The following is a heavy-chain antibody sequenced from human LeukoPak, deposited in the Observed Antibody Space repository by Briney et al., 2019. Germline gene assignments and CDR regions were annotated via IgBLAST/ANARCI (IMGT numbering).Heavy chain of an antibody. J-gene: IGHJ3*02. Sequence: GGSLRLSCAASGFTFSSYAMSWVRQAPGKGLEWVSAISGSGGSTYYADSVKGRFTISRDNSKNTLYLQMNSLRAEDTAVYYCAKDQGDCSGGSCYPYDAFDIWGQGTMVTVSS. D-gene: IGHD2-15*01. CDR2: ISGSGGST. CDR1: GFTFSSYA. V-gene: IGHV3-23*01. CDR3: AKDQGDCSGGSCYPYDAFDI.